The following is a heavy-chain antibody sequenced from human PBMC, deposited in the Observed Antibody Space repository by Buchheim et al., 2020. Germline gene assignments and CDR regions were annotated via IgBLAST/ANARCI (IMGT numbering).Heavy chain of an antibody. V-gene: IGHV3-15*01. CDR1: GLSFNNVW. D-gene: IGHD3-3*01. Sequence: EVQLVESGGGLVKPGGSLRLSCAASGLSFNNVWMSWVRQAPGKGLEWVGRIKSKSDGGTTHYAAPVKGRFIISRDDSKNTLYLQMNSLKIEDTAFYYCTTDLPRVTTFGAVSSGRFESWGQGTL. CDR3: TTDLPRVTTFGAVSSGRFES. CDR2: IKSKSDGGTT. J-gene: IGHJ5*01.